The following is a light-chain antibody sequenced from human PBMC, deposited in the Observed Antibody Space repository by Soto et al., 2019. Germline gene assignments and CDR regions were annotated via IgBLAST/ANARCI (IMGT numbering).Light chain of an antibody. V-gene: IGKV1-5*01. Sequence: DIQMTQSPSTLSASVGDRVTITCRASQSISSWLAWYQQKPGKAPKLLIYDASSLESGVPSRFSGSGSGTEFTLTISSLQPDDFATYYCQRYNNIARPFGQGTKVDIK. CDR1: QSISSW. CDR2: DAS. J-gene: IGKJ1*01. CDR3: QRYNNIARP.